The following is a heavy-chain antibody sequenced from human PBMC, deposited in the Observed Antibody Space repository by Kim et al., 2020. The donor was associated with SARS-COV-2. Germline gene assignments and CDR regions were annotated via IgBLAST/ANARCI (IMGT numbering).Heavy chain of an antibody. J-gene: IGHJ5*02. V-gene: IGHV3-30*04. D-gene: IGHD6-13*01. CDR3: ARSTTYYYSSSWYEWPPRFDP. CDR2: ISYDGSNK. Sequence: GGSLRLSCAASGFTFSSYAMHWVRQAPGKGLEWVAVISYDGSNKYYADSVKGRFTISRDNSKNTLYLQMNGLRAEDTAVYYCARSTTYYYSSSWYEWPPRFDPWGQGTLVTVSS. CDR1: GFTFSSYA.